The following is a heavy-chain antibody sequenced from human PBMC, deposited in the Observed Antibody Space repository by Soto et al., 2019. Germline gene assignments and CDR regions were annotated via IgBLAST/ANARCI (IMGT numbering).Heavy chain of an antibody. Sequence: GGSLRLSCAASGFTFSNAWMSWVRQAPGKGLEWVGRIKSKTDGWTTDYAAPVKGRFTISRDDSKNTLYLQMNSLKTEDTDVYYCTTDAPSGYFAYWGQGTLVTVSS. CDR3: TTDAPSGYFAY. V-gene: IGHV3-15*01. D-gene: IGHD5-18*01. J-gene: IGHJ4*02. CDR2: IKSKTDGWTT. CDR1: GFTFSNAW.